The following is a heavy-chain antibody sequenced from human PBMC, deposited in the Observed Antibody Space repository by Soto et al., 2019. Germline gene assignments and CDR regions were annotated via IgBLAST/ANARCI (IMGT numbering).Heavy chain of an antibody. J-gene: IGHJ1*01. CDR3: ARSLHYYDSTGYSSALQH. CDR2: IIPIFGTA. CDR1: GGTFSSYA. V-gene: IGHV1-69*01. D-gene: IGHD3-22*01. Sequence: QVQLVQSGAEVKKPGSSVKVSCKASGGTFSSYAISWVRQAPGQGLEWMGGIIPIFGTANYAQKFQGRVTITADESTSTAYMELSSLRSEDTAVYYCARSLHYYDSTGYSSALQHWGQGTLVTVSS.